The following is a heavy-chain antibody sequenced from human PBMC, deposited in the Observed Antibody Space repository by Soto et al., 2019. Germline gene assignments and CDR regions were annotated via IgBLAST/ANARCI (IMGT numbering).Heavy chain of an antibody. Sequence: PGGSLRLSCAASGFTFSDHYMDWVRQAPGKGLEWIGRIRNKANSYTTEYAASVKGRFTISRDDSKNSLYLQMNSLKTDDTAVYYCASDQTTVYPYYYYYMDVWGKGTTVTVSS. V-gene: IGHV3-72*01. J-gene: IGHJ6*03. CDR2: IRNKANSYTT. CDR1: GFTFSDHY. CDR3: ASDQTTVYPYYYYYMDV. D-gene: IGHD4-17*01.